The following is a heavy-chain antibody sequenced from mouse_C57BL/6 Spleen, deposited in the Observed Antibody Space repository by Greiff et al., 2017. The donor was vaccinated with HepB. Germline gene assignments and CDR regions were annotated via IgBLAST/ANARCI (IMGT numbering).Heavy chain of an antibody. V-gene: IGHV1-53*01. CDR3: ARGGSNYLYWYFDV. CDR1: GYTFTSYW. Sequence: QVHVKQPGTELVKPGASVKLSCKASGYTFTSYWMHWVKQRPGQGLEWIGNINPSNGGTNYNEKFKSKATLTVDKSSSTAYMQLSSLTSEDSAVYYCARGGSNYLYWYFDVWGTGTTVTVSS. CDR2: INPSNGGT. J-gene: IGHJ1*03. D-gene: IGHD2-5*01.